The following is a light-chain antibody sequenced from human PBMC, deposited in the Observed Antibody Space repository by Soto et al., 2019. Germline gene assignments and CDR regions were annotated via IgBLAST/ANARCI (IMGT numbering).Light chain of an antibody. V-gene: IGKV1-13*02. CDR3: QQFNSYPIT. CDR2: DAS. J-gene: IGKJ5*01. Sequence: AIQLTQSPSSLSASVGDRVTITCRARQGISSALAWYQQKPGKAPKLLIYDASSLESGVPSRFNGSGSGTDFTLTISSLQPEDFATYYGQQFNSYPITFGQGTRLEIK. CDR1: QGISSA.